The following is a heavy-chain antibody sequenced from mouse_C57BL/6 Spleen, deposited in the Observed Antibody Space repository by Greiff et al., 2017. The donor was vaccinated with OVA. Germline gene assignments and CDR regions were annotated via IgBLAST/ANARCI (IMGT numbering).Heavy chain of an antibody. D-gene: IGHD4-1*01. CDR2: ISDGGSYT. Sequence: EVMLVESGGGLVKPGGSLKLSCAASGFTFSSYAMSWVRQTPEKRLEWVATISDGGSYTYYPDNVKGRFTISRDNAKNNLYLQMSHLKSEDTAMYYCARDENWAFDYWGQGTTLTVSS. J-gene: IGHJ2*01. CDR3: ARDENWAFDY. V-gene: IGHV5-4*01. CDR1: GFTFSSYA.